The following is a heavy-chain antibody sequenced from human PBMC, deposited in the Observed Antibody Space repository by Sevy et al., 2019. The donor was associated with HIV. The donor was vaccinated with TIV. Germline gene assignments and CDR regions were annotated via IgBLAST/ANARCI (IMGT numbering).Heavy chain of an antibody. V-gene: IGHV3-23*01. CDR2: ISGSAEAP. CDR3: VKEVSQYSYSDY. J-gene: IGHJ4*02. D-gene: IGHD5-18*01. CDR1: GFTFSNYA. Sequence: GGSLRLSCAASGFTFSNYAMSWVRQTPGKGLEWVSAISGSAEAPYYTDSVKGRFTNSRDNSKNTVYLQMNSMRAKDTAVYYCVKEVSQYSYSDYWGQGTLVTVSS.